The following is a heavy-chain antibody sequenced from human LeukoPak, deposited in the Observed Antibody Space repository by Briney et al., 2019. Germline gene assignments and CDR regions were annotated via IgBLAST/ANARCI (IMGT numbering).Heavy chain of an antibody. CDR1: GGSFSGYY. CDR3: ARWIQLWSDAFDI. Sequence: SETLSLTCAVYGGSFSGYYWSWIRQPPGKGLEWIGEISHSGSTNYNPSLKSRVTISVDTSKNQFSLKLNSVTAADTAVYYCARWIQLWSDAFDIWDKGTKVTVSS. CDR2: ISHSGST. V-gene: IGHV4-34*01. J-gene: IGHJ3*02. D-gene: IGHD5-18*01.